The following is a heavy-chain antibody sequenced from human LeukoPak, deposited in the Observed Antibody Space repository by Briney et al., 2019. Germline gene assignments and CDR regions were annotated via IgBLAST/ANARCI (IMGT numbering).Heavy chain of an antibody. CDR2: INPNNGGT. Sequence: GASVKVSCKASGYTFTGYYMHWLRQAPVLGREWMRWINPNNGGTNYAQRFQGRVTMTRDTSINTAYMEVGRLRFDDTAVYYCASGPSLGTTHPYFDYWGQGTLVTVSS. J-gene: IGHJ4*02. D-gene: IGHD2-15*01. V-gene: IGHV1-2*02. CDR1: GYTFTGYY. CDR3: ASGPSLGTTHPYFDY.